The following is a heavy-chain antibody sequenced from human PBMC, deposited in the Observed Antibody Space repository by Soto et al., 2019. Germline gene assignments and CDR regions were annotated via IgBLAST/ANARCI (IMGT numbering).Heavy chain of an antibody. Sequence: ASVKVSCKASGYTFTGYYMHWVRQAPGQGLEWMGWINPNSGGTNYAQKFQGWVTMTRDTSISTAYMELSRLRSDDTAVYYCARDSSVAGSYGWFDPWGQGTLVTVSS. CDR1: GYTFTGYY. D-gene: IGHD6-19*01. V-gene: IGHV1-2*04. CDR3: ARDSSVAGSYGWFDP. CDR2: INPNSGGT. J-gene: IGHJ5*02.